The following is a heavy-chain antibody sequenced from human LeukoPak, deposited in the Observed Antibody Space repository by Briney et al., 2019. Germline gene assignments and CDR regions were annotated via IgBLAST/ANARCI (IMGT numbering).Heavy chain of an antibody. D-gene: IGHD3-10*01. CDR3: ARGPPFISREWFGGGYFDY. J-gene: IGHJ4*02. V-gene: IGHV1-69*01. Sequence: SVKVSCKASGGTFSSYAISWVRQAPGQGLEWMGGIIPIFGTANYAQKFQGRVTITADESTSTAYMELSSLRSEDTAVYYCARGPPFISREWFGGGYFDYWGQGTLVTVSS. CDR2: IIPIFGTA. CDR1: GGTFSSYA.